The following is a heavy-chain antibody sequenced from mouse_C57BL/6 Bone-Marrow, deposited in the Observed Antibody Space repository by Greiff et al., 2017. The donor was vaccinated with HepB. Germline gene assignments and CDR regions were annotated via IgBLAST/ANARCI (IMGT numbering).Heavy chain of an antibody. CDR3: APLYYGSSYWYFDV. CDR2: IDPSDSYT. CDR1: GYTFTSYW. Sequence: QVQLKQPGAELVKPGASVKLSCKASGYTFTSYWMQWVKQRPGQGLEWIGEIDPSDSYTNYNQKFKGKATLTVDTSSSTAYMQLSSLTSEDSAVYYCAPLYYGSSYWYFDVWGTGTTVTVSS. V-gene: IGHV1-50*01. J-gene: IGHJ1*03. D-gene: IGHD1-1*01.